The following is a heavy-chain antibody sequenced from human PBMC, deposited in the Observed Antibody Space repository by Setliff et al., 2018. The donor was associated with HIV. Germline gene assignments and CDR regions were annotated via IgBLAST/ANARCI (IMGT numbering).Heavy chain of an antibody. CDR1: DSAMDSYY. J-gene: IGHJ3*01. CDR2: IYWTGKT. CDR3: AKISPRGYSDITTGRLTDPFDV. Sequence: SETLSLTCTVSDSAMDSYYWSWVRRSPGRGLEYIGYIYWTGKTDYNPSLKSRVTISLDTSGNQFSLKLNSVTGADTAVYYCAKISPRGYSDITTGRLTDPFDVWGPGTMVTVSS. V-gene: IGHV4-59*12. D-gene: IGHD3-9*01.